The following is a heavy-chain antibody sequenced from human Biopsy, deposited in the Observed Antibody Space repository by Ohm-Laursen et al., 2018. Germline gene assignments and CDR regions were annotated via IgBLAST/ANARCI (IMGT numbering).Heavy chain of an antibody. Sequence: SLRLSCAASGFTFSSYGMQWVRQAPGKGLEWVAVISHDGSVKHYADSVKGRFTISRDNAKNTLFLQMNNLRAEDTAVYYCAKEETAYSSTSLDYWGQGTLVTVSS. J-gene: IGHJ4*02. V-gene: IGHV3-30*18. CDR3: AKEETAYSSTSLDY. D-gene: IGHD6-13*01. CDR2: ISHDGSVK. CDR1: GFTFSSYG.